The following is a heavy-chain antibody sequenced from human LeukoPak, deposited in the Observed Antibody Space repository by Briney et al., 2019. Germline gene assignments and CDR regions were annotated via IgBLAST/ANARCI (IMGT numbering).Heavy chain of an antibody. CDR2: IHSGGNT. CDR1: GFTVSSNY. Sequence: GGSLRLSCAASGFTVSSNYMSWVRQAPGKGLEGVSVIHSGGNTYYADSVKGRFTISRDNSKNTLYLQMNSLRAEDTAVYYCAREELTYSSSGWSIFDYWGQGTLVTVSS. CDR3: AREELTYSSSGWSIFDY. J-gene: IGHJ4*02. V-gene: IGHV3-66*02. D-gene: IGHD6-13*01.